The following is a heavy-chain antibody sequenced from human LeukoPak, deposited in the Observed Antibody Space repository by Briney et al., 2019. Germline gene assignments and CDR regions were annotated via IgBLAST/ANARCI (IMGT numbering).Heavy chain of an antibody. CDR3: ARDLAGPPQEAFDI. J-gene: IGHJ3*02. Sequence: GGSLRLSCAASGLTFSSYWMSWVRQAPGKGLDWVANIKQDGSEKHYVDSVTGRFTISRDNTKNLLYLQMNSLRADDTAVYYCARDLAGPPQEAFDIWGQGTMVTVSS. CDR1: GLTFSSYW. V-gene: IGHV3-7*01. CDR2: IKQDGSEK.